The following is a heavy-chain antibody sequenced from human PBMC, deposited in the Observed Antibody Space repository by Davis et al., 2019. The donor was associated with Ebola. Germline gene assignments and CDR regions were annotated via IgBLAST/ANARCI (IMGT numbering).Heavy chain of an antibody. CDR1: GDSVSRNSAA. CDR3: ARDRGSYDFWSGYSYYGMDV. CDR2: TYYRSKWYN. Sequence: SQTLSLTCAISGDSVSRNSAAWNWIRQSPSRGLEWLGRTYYRSKWYNDYAVSVKSRITINPDTSKNQFSLQLNSVTPEDTAVYYCARDRGSYDFWSGYSYYGMDVWGQGTTVTVSS. J-gene: IGHJ6*02. D-gene: IGHD3-3*01. V-gene: IGHV6-1*01.